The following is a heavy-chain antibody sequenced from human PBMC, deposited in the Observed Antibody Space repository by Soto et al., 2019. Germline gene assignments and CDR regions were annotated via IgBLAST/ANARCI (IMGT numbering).Heavy chain of an antibody. Sequence: EVQLLESGGGLVQPGGSLRLSCAASGFTFSSYAMSWVRQAPGKGLEWVSAVSGSGGSTYYADSVKGRFTISRDNSKNALYLQMNSLRAEDTAVYYCSKDCVVGATAWYCDLWGRGTLVTVSS. CDR3: SKDCVVGATAWYCDL. CDR1: GFTFSSYA. D-gene: IGHD1-26*01. V-gene: IGHV3-23*01. CDR2: VSGSGGST. J-gene: IGHJ2*01.